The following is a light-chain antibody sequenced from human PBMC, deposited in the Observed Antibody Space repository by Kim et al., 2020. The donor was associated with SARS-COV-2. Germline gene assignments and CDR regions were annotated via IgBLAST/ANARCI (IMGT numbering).Light chain of an antibody. V-gene: IGKV3-11*01. CDR2: DAS. CDR3: QQRRNWPLT. J-gene: IGKJ5*01. CDR1: QSVSSS. Sequence: EIVLTQSPATLSLSPGERATLSCRASQSVSSSLAWYQQKPGQAPRLLIYDASNRATGIPARFRGSGSGTELTLTISSLEPEDFAVYYCQQRRNWPLTFGQGTRVEIK.